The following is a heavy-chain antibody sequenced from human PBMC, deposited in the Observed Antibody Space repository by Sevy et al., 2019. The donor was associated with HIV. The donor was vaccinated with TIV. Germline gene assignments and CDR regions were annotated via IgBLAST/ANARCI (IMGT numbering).Heavy chain of an antibody. Sequence: GGSLRLSCAASGFTFNIYAMTWVRQAPGKGLKWVSTISSSGTSTYYADSVKGRFTISRDNSKNTLYLQMNSLRAEDTAIYFCAKDHDNNWLDPGGQGTLVTVSS. CDR3: AKDHDNNWLDP. CDR1: GFTFNIYA. V-gene: IGHV3-23*01. D-gene: IGHD3-9*01. CDR2: ISSSGTST. J-gene: IGHJ5*02.